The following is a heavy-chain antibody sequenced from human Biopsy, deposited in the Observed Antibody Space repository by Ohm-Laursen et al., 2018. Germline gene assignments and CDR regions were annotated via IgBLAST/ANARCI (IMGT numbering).Heavy chain of an antibody. CDR2: ISSSSDNI. CDR1: GFTPSSYS. D-gene: IGHD3-10*01. CDR3: ARSRGSSGIATIYYYGMDV. J-gene: IGHJ6*02. Sequence: SLRLSCAASGFTPSSYSMNWVRQTPGKGLEWVSTISSSSDNIYYVDSVKSRFTISRDNAKNSLYLQMNSLRAEDTAVYYCARSRGSSGIATIYYYGMDVWGQGTTVTVSS. V-gene: IGHV3-21*01.